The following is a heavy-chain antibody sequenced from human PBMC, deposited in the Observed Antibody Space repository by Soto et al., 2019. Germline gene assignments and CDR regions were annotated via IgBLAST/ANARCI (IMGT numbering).Heavy chain of an antibody. J-gene: IGHJ4*02. V-gene: IGHV3-11*03. CDR1: GFTFIDYY. CDR3: ARWHCGGDCYDSWIDY. CDR2: ISTSSSYI. Sequence: GGSLRLSCAASGFTFIDYYMGWIRQAPGRGLEWVSYISTSSSYINYSDSVKGRFTISRDNAKSSQYLQMNSLRAEDTAVYYCARWHCGGDCYDSWIDYWGQGT. D-gene: IGHD2-21*02.